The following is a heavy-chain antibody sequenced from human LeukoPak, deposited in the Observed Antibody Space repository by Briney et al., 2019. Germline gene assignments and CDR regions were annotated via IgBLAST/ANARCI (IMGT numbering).Heavy chain of an antibody. Sequence: GGSLRLSCAASGFTFSSYSMNWVREAPGKGLEWVAVISYDGSNKYYADSVKGRFTISRDNSKNTLYLQMNSLRAEDTAVYYCTRDKKGAWGAFDIWGQGTMVTVSS. V-gene: IGHV3-30*03. CDR2: ISYDGSNK. J-gene: IGHJ3*02. CDR3: TRDKKGAWGAFDI. CDR1: GFTFSSYS. D-gene: IGHD3-16*01.